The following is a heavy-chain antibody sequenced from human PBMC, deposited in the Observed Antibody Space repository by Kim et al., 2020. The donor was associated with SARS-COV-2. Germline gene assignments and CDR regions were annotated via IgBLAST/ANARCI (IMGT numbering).Heavy chain of an antibody. CDR1: GGTFSSYA. D-gene: IGHD2-15*01. CDR2: IIPIFGTA. CDR3: ARDVVVARPTARPHNWFDP. J-gene: IGHJ5*02. Sequence: SVKVSCKASGGTFSSYAISWVRQAPGQGLEWMGGIIPIFGTANYAQKFQGRVTITADESTSTAYMELSSLRSEDTAVYYCARDVVVARPTARPHNWFDPWGQGTLVTVSS. V-gene: IGHV1-69*13.